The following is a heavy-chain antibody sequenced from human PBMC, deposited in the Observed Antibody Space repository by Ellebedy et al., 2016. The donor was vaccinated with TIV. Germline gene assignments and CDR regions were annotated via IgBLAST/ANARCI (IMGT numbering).Heavy chain of an antibody. Sequence: PGGSLRLSCAASGFTFSSYSMNWVRQAPGKGLGWVSSISSNSNYIYYEDSVRGLFTIARENAKKSLYLQMNSLRAEDTAVYYCARGAMAAAGDDYWGQGTLVTVSS. CDR2: ISSNSNYI. CDR1: GFTFSSYS. J-gene: IGHJ4*02. CDR3: ARGAMAAAGDDY. V-gene: IGHV3-21*01. D-gene: IGHD6-13*01.